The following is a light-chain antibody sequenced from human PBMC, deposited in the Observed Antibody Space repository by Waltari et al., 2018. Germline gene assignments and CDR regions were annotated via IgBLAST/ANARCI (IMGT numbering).Light chain of an antibody. CDR2: AAF. CDR3: QQSSSTPQT. Sequence: DIQMTQSPSSLSASVGDRVTITCRASQNIDRYLNWYQQKPGKAPQLLIYAAFSLQGGVPSRFSGSGAGTDFTLTISSLQPEDFATYYCQQSSSTPQTFGQGNKVEIK. CDR1: QNIDRY. V-gene: IGKV1-39*01. J-gene: IGKJ2*01.